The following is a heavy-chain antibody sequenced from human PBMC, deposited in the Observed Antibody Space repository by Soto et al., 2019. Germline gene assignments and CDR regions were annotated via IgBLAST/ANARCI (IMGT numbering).Heavy chain of an antibody. V-gene: IGHV1-69*04. D-gene: IGHD3-10*01. Sequence: QVQLVQSGAEVKRHGSSVKVSCKASGDTFSFYSINWVRQAPGLGLEWMGRVNPILSMSNYAQRFQGRVTITADKSTSTAYMELRGLRSEDTAMYYCATSYGSGYRAFDYWGQGALVTFSS. CDR3: ATSYGSGYRAFDY. CDR2: VNPILSMS. J-gene: IGHJ4*02. CDR1: GDTFSFYS.